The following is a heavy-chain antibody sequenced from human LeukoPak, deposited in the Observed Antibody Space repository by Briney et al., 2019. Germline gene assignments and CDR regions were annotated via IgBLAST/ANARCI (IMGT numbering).Heavy chain of an antibody. Sequence: GGSLTLLCAVSGFPDSNNCVTWVRQAPGKGLEWVSFIYSDDSTYYADSVKGRFTISRDNSKNTLYLHMNSQRGEDTAVYYCARDGGAGYYDSSGGTSKGMDVWGQGPEAMVSS. D-gene: IGHD3-22*01. CDR2: IYSDDST. CDR3: ARDGGAGYYDSSGGTSKGMDV. CDR1: GFPDSNNC. V-gene: IGHV3-53*01. J-gene: IGHJ6*02.